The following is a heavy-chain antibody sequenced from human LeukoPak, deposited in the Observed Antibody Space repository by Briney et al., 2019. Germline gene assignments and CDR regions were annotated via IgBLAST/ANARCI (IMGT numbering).Heavy chain of an antibody. V-gene: IGHV1-69*13. CDR3: ASQPDMARFEFDY. CDR2: IIPIFGTA. CDR1: GGTFSSYA. D-gene: IGHD2-15*01. Sequence: SVKVSCKASGGTFSSYAISWVRQAPGQGLEWMGGIIPIFGTANYAQKFQGRVTITADESTSTAYMELSSLISEDTAVSYCASQPDMARFEFDYWGQGTLVTVSS. J-gene: IGHJ4*02.